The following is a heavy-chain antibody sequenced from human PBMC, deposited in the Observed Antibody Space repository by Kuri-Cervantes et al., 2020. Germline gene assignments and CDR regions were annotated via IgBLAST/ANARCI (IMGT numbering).Heavy chain of an antibody. V-gene: IGHV3-30*03. CDR3: ARDRTDGDSSGYQRFDY. CDR1: GFTFSSYG. J-gene: IGHJ4*02. Sequence: LSLTCAASGFTFSSYGMHWVRQAPGKGLEWVAVISYDGSNKYYADSVKGRFTISRDSAKNSLFLQMNSLRDEDTAVYYCARDRTDGDSSGYQRFDYWGRGTLVTVSS. CDR2: ISYDGSNK. D-gene: IGHD3-22*01.